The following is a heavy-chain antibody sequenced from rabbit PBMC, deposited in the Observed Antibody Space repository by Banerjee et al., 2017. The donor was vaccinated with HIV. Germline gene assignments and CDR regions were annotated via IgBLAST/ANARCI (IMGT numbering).Heavy chain of an antibody. D-gene: IGHD4-1*01. CDR1: GFDFSSNV. CDR2: IYSSSGST. Sequence: QSLEESGGDLVKPGASLTLTCTASGFDFSSNVMCWVRQAPGKGLEWIACIYSSSGSTWYASWAKGRFTISKTSSTTVTLQMTSLTDADTATYFCARGLVAGVLNLWGPGTLITVS. CDR3: ARGLVAGVLNL. J-gene: IGHJ4*01. V-gene: IGHV1S40*01.